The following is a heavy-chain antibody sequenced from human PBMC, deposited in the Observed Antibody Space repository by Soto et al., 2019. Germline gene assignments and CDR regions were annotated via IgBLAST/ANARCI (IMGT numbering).Heavy chain of an antibody. CDR1: GGSISSGGYY. Sequence: SETLSLTCTVSGGSISSGGYYWSWIRQHPGKGLEWIGYIYYSGSTYYNPSLKSRVTISVDTSKNQFSLKLSSVTAADTAVYYCARARGGSYYSAFAYWGQGTLVTVSS. J-gene: IGHJ4*02. D-gene: IGHD1-26*01. CDR3: ARARGGSYYSAFAY. CDR2: IYYSGST. V-gene: IGHV4-31*03.